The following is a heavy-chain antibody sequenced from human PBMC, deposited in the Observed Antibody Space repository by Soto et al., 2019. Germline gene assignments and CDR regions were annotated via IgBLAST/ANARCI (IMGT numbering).Heavy chain of an antibody. D-gene: IGHD2-15*01. CDR3: AREGAVVGSAVYYGMDV. CDR1: GYPFTSYS. Sequence: GASVKVSCKASGYPFTSYSFSWVRQAPGQGLEWMGWSSAYSGDTRYAQKFQGRVTMTADPYTDTAYMELRNLRSDDTGVYYCAREGAVVGSAVYYGMDVWGQGTMVTVSS. CDR2: SSAYSGDT. J-gene: IGHJ6*02. V-gene: IGHV1-18*04.